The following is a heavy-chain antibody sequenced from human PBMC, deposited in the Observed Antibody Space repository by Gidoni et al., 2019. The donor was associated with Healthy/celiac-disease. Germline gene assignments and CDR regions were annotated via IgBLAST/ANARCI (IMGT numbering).Heavy chain of an antibody. D-gene: IGHD3-10*01. CDR1: GYTFTSYS. CDR3: ARDLVPYGSGIGNWFDP. V-gene: IGHV1-46*01. Sequence: QVQLVQSGAEVKKPGASVKVSCKASGYTFTSYSMHWVRQAPGKGLEWMGIINPSGGSTSYEQKFQGRVTMTRDTSTSTVYMELSSLRSEDTAVYYCARDLVPYGSGIGNWFDPWGQGTLVTVSS. J-gene: IGHJ5*02. CDR2: INPSGGST.